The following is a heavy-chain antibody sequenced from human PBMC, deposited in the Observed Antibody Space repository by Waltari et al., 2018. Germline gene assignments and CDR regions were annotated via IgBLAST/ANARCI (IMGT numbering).Heavy chain of an antibody. V-gene: IGHV3-7*01. CDR2: INQDGSEK. D-gene: IGHD6-13*01. CDR3: TRGGDDSSWYWRN. Sequence: EVQLVESGGGLVQPGGSLRLSCAASGFTFSNNWMTWVRQAPGRGLGWVANINQDGSEKYSVESVKVRFTISRDNAKNSLYLQLNSLRADDTAVYYCTRGGDDSSWYWRNWGQGTLVTVSS. CDR1: GFTFSNNW. J-gene: IGHJ4*02.